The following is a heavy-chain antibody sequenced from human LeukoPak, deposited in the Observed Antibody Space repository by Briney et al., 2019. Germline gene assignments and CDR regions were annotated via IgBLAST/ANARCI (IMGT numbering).Heavy chain of an antibody. J-gene: IGHJ3*02. CDR1: GYTFTSYD. CDR2: MNPNSGNT. Sequence: ASVKVSCKASGYTFTSYDINWVRQAPGQGLEWMGWMNPNSGNTGYAQKFQGRVTMTRDTSISTAYMELSRLRSDDTAVYYCARAGIWDYSDSSGYHNGAFDIWGQGTMVTVSS. D-gene: IGHD3-22*01. CDR3: ARAGIWDYSDSSGYHNGAFDI. V-gene: IGHV1-8*01.